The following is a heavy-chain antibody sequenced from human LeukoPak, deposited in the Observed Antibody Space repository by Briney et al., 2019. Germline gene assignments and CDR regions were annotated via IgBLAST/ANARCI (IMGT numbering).Heavy chain of an antibody. V-gene: IGHV4-59*01. CDR1: GGSISSYY. CDR2: IYYSGST. D-gene: IGHD4-23*01. CDR3: ARIRRYDYDGFRPGWVYWYFDV. Sequence: SETLSLTCTVSGGSISSYYWSWIRQPPGKGLEWIGYIYYSGSTNYNPSLKSRVTISVDTSKNQFSLKLSSVTAADTAIFYCARIRRYDYDGFRPGWVYWYFDVWGRGTLVTVSS. J-gene: IGHJ2*01.